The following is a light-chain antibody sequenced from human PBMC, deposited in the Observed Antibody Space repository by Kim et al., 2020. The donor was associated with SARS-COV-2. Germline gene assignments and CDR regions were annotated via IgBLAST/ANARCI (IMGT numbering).Light chain of an antibody. CDR1: SLRSYY. J-gene: IGLJ3*02. Sequence: SSELTQDPAVSVALGQTVRITCQGDSLRSYYASWYQQKPGQAPVLVIYGKNNRPSGIPDRFSGSTSGNTASLTITGAQAEDEADYYCKSRDSSGNWVFGG. V-gene: IGLV3-19*01. CDR3: KSRDSSGNWV. CDR2: GKN.